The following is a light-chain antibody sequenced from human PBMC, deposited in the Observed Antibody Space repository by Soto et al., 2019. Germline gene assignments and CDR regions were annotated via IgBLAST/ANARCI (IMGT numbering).Light chain of an antibody. CDR2: AAS. CDR1: QNIKTD. CDR3: QQTYTIPLS. J-gene: IGKJ4*01. V-gene: IGKV1-39*01. Sequence: DIQMTQSPSSLSASVGDRVTITCRASQNIKTDLSWYNQKPGKAPKLLIFAASSLQSGVPSRFSGSGSATDFTLTISSLQPEDFATYYCQQTYTIPLSFGGGTKVDIK.